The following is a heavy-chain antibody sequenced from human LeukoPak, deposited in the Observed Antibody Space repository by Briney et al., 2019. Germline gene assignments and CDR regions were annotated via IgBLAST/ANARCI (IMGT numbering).Heavy chain of an antibody. D-gene: IGHD5-12*01. CDR2: IIPIFGTA. J-gene: IGHJ6*03. CDR1: GGTFSSYA. V-gene: IGHV1-69*05. CDR3: ARSPGYVVYYYYMDV. Sequence: SVKVSCKASGGTFSSYAISWVRQAPGQGLEWIGGIIPIFGTANSAQKFQGRVTITTDESTSTAYMELSSLRSEDTVVYYCARSPGYVVYYYYMDVWGKGTTVTVSS.